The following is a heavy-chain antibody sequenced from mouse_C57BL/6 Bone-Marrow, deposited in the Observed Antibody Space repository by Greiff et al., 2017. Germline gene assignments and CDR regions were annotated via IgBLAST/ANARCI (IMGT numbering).Heavy chain of an antibody. CDR2: IFPGSGST. D-gene: IGHD2-3*01. Sequence: VQLQESGPELVKPGASVKISCKASGYTFTDYYINWVKQRPGQGLEWIGWIFPGSGSTYYNEKFKGKATLTVDKSSSTAYMLLSSLISEDSAVYFCAIRGGLLPWFAYWGQGTLVTVSA. CDR1: GYTFTDYY. CDR3: AIRGGLLPWFAY. J-gene: IGHJ3*01. V-gene: IGHV1-75*01.